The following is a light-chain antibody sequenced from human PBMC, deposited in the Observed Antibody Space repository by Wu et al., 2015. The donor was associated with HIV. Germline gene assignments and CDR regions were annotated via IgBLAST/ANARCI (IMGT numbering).Light chain of an antibody. V-gene: IGKV3-20*01. Sequence: EIVLTQSPGTLSLSPGEEAALSCRASQTVPNNLLGWYQHKPGQPPKLLIYGASGRATGTPARFTGRGSGAQFTLTISNLEPDDYAVYFCHQYGSLPFTFGEGTRVE. J-gene: IGKJ4*01. CDR2: GAS. CDR1: QTVPNNL. CDR3: HQYGSLPFT.